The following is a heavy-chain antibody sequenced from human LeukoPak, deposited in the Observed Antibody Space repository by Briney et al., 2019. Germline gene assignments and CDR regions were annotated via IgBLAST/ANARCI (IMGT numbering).Heavy chain of an antibody. J-gene: IGHJ4*02. CDR3: AREGGYYFDH. CDR1: GFTFGSYG. CDR2: ISYDRSET. D-gene: IGHD6-25*01. Sequence: GGSLRLSCAASGFTFGSYGMHWVRQAPGKGLEWVAFISYDRSETYYADSVKGRFSISGDNSKNTVYLQMNSLRTEDKAVYYCAREGGYYFDHWGQGTLVTVSS. V-gene: IGHV3-30*03.